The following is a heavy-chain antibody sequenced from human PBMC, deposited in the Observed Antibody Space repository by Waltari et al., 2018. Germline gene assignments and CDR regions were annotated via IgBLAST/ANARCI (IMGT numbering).Heavy chain of an antibody. Sequence: QVQLVQSGAEVKKPGASVKVSCKVSGYTLTELSMHWVRQAPGKGLEWMGGFDPEDGETIYAQKFQGRVTMTEDTSTDTAYMELSSLRSEDTAVYYCATSYGPRIAVAGSSLYYYYYGMDVWGQGTTVTVSS. CDR1: GYTLTELS. CDR2: FDPEDGET. V-gene: IGHV1-24*01. CDR3: ATSYGPRIAVAGSSLYYYYYGMDV. J-gene: IGHJ6*02. D-gene: IGHD6-19*01.